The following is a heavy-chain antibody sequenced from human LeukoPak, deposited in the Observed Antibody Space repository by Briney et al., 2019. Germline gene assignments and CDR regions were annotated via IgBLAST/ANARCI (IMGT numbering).Heavy chain of an antibody. CDR2: IIPILGIA. CDR1: GGTFSSYA. Sequence: ASVKVSCKASGGTFSSYAISWVRQAPGQGLEWMGRIIPILGIANYAQKFQGRVTITADKSTSTAYMELRSLRSDDTAVYYCARVTDTARVNYYYYGVDVWGQGTTVTVSS. V-gene: IGHV1-69*04. J-gene: IGHJ6*02. CDR3: ARVTDTARVNYYYYGVDV. D-gene: IGHD5-18*01.